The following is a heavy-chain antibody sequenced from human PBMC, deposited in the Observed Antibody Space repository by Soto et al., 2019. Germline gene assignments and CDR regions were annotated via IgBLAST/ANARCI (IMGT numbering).Heavy chain of an antibody. J-gene: IGHJ3*02. CDR2: IYPGDSDA. D-gene: IGHD2-2*01. CDR1: GYSFTSYW. Sequence: GESLKISCKGSGYSFTSYWIGWVRQMPGKGLEWMGIIYPGDSDARYSPSFQGQVTISADESSSTAYLQWSSLKASDTAMYYCARQRGLDCSSTSCYDAFDIWGQGTMVTVSS. CDR3: ARQRGLDCSSTSCYDAFDI. V-gene: IGHV5-51*01.